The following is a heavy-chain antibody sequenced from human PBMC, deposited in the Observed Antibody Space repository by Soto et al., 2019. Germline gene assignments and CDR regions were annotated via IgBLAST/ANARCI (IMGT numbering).Heavy chain of an antibody. D-gene: IGHD3-10*01. CDR1: GGSFSGFY. V-gene: IGHV4-34*01. CDR3: ARGRSRLLWFGELLGY. CDR2: INHSGST. Sequence: SETLSLTCAVYGGSFSGFYWSWIRQPPGKGLEWIGEINHSGSTNYNPSLKSRVTISVDTSKNQFSLKLSSVTAADTAVYYCARGRSRLLWFGELLGYWGQGTLVTVS. J-gene: IGHJ4*02.